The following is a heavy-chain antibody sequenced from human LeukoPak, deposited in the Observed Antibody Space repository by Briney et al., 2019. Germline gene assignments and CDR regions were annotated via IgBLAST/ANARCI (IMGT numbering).Heavy chain of an antibody. J-gene: IGHJ6*03. CDR3: ARELPYYYYMDV. D-gene: IGHD2-21*01. V-gene: IGHV4-59*01. Sequence: SETLPLTCTVSGGSISSYYWSWIRQPPGKGLEWIGYIYYSGSTNYNPSLKSRVTISVDTSKNQFSLKLSSVTAADTAVYYCARELPYYYYMDVWGKGTTVTVSS. CDR2: IYYSGST. CDR1: GGSISSYY.